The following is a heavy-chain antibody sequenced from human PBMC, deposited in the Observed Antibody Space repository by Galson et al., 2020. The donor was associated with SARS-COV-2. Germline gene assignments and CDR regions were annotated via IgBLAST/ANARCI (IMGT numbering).Heavy chain of an antibody. CDR3: GRTSYPHDYGDYVVPY. J-gene: IGHJ4*02. Sequence: SLRLSCAASGFMFSSYDMHWVRQAPGKGLEWVAGISYDGINKYYADSVKGRFTISRDNSKNTLYLQMNSLRGEDTAVYYCGRTSYPHDYGDYVVPYWGQGTLVTGSS. V-gene: IGHV3-30*03. D-gene: IGHD4-17*01. CDR2: ISYDGINK. CDR1: GFMFSSYD.